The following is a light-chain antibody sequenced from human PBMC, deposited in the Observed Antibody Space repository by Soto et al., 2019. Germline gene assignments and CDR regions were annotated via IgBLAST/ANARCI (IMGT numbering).Light chain of an antibody. CDR1: QSVSSSY. J-gene: IGKJ5*01. CDR3: QQYGSSPSWR. Sequence: IVLTQAPGTLSLSPGERATLSCRAIQSVSSSYLAWYQQKPGQAPRLLIYGASSRATGIPDRFSGSGSGTDFTLTISRLEPEDFAVYYCQQYGSSPSWRFGQGTRLEIK. V-gene: IGKV3-20*01. CDR2: GAS.